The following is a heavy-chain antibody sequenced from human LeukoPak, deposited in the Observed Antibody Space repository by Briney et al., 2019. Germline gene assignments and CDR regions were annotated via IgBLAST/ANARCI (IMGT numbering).Heavy chain of an antibody. J-gene: IGHJ4*02. CDR2: IYHSGST. D-gene: IGHD3-22*01. CDR1: GGSFSGYY. CDR3: ARIRPYYYDSSGYPY. V-gene: IGHV4-34*01. Sequence: SETLSLTCAVYGGSFSGYYWSWIRQPPGKGLEWIGEIYHSGSTNYNPSLKSRVTISVDKSKNQFSLKLSSATAADTAVYYCARIRPYYYDSSGYPYWGQGTLVTVSS.